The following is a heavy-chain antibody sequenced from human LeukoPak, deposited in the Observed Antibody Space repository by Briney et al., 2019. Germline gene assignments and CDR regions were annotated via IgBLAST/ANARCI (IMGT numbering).Heavy chain of an antibody. V-gene: IGHV3-7*03. CDR3: ARKTVVGSYFDY. J-gene: IGHJ4*02. CDR1: GFTFSSYW. D-gene: IGHD4-23*01. CDR2: IKQDGSDK. Sequence: GGSLRLSCAASGFTFSSYWMHWVRQAPGKGLEWVANIKQDGSDKYYVDSVKGRFTISRDKAKNSLYLQMNSLRAEDTAVYYCARKTVVGSYFDYCGQGTPVTVSS.